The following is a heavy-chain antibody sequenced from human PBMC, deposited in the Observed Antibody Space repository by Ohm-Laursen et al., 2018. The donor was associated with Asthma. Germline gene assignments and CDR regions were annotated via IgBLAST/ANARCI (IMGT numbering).Heavy chain of an antibody. V-gene: IGHV3-23*01. Sequence: GSLRLSCAASGFTFSNYHMCWVRQAPGKGLEWVSCLCGPGTKTYNVDSVTGRFTISRDNSKNTMYLQMNSLRADDTAVYYCAKPMSEGTTWGYDFDFWGQGTMVTVST. CDR1: GFTFSNYH. D-gene: IGHD2/OR15-2a*01. CDR2: LCGPGTKT. J-gene: IGHJ3*01. CDR3: AKPMSEGTTWGYDFDF.